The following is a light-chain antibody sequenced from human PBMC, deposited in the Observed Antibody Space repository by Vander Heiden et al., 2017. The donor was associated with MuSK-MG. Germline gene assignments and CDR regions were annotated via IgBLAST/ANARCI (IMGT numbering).Light chain of an antibody. J-gene: IGLJ1*01. CDR2: FDS. CDR1: NIGNKS. Sequence: SYVLTQPPSVSVAPGKTARITGGGNNIGNKSVHWYQQKPGPAPVLVVLFDSAPPSGIPERFSCSNSGNPATPTITSGETGDDADDDCSVCASSSDHKVVFGTGTKLTVL. CDR3: SVCASSSDHKVV. V-gene: IGLV3-21*03.